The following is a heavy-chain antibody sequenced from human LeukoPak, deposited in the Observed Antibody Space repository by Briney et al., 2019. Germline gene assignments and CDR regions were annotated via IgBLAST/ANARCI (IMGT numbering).Heavy chain of an antibody. Sequence: ASVKVSCKASGYTFTSYDINWVRQATGQGLEWMGWMNPNSGNTGYAQKFQGRVTMTRNTSISTAYMELSSLRSDDTAVYYCASPADIVVVPAAMLDSYYYYYGMDVWGQGTTVTVSS. CDR1: GYTFTSYD. CDR3: ASPADIVVVPAAMLDSYYYYYGMDV. CDR2: MNPNSGNT. V-gene: IGHV1-8*01. J-gene: IGHJ6*02. D-gene: IGHD2-2*01.